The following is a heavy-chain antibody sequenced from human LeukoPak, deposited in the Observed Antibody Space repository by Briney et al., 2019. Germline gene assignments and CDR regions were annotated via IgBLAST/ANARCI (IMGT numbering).Heavy chain of an antibody. CDR3: ARERTSGWDAFDF. Sequence: GGSLRLSCAASGFTFSTYAMNWVRQAPGKGLEWVSTISGSGGHTYYADSVKGRFTISRDNAKNTLYLQMNSLRAEDTAVYYCARERTSGWDAFDFWGQGTLVTVSS. CDR1: GFTFSTYA. D-gene: IGHD6-19*01. V-gene: IGHV3-23*01. J-gene: IGHJ4*02. CDR2: ISGSGGHT.